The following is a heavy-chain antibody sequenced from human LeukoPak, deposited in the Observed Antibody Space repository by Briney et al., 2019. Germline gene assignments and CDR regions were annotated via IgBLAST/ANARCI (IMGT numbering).Heavy chain of an antibody. D-gene: IGHD6-13*01. V-gene: IGHV3-30-3*01. CDR2: ISYDGSNK. CDR3: ARVSAAGTFVPSGMDV. J-gene: IGHJ6*02. Sequence: GRSLRLSCAASGFTFSSYAMHWVRQAPGKGLEWVAVISYDGSNKYYADSVKGRFTISRDNSKNTLYLQMNSLRAEDTAVYYCARVSAAGTFVPSGMDVWGQGTTVTVSS. CDR1: GFTFSSYA.